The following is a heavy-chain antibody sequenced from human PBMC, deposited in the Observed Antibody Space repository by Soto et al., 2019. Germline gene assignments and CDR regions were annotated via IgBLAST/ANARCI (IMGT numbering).Heavy chain of an antibody. V-gene: IGHV3-23*01. J-gene: IGHJ4*02. CDR1: GFTFSSYA. CDR3: AKDSNSITMAGDYYFDY. D-gene: IGHD3-10*02. Sequence: PGGSLRLSCAASGFTFSSYAMSWVRQAPGKGLEWVSAISGSGGSTYYADSVKGRFTISRDNSKNTLYLQMNSLRAEDTAVYYCAKDSNSITMAGDYYFDYWGQGTLVTVSS. CDR2: ISGSGGST.